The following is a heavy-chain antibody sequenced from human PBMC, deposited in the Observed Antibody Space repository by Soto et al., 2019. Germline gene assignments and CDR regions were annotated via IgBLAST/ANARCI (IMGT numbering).Heavy chain of an antibody. V-gene: IGHV1-18*01. CDR2: ISAYNVNT. CDR1: GSTFSSYG. Sequence: GASVKVSCKASGSTFSSYGITWVRQAPGQGLEWMGWISAYNVNTNYAQKIQGRLTMTTDTSTSTAYTELRSLRSDDTAVYYCASGYTQSPVTPIRYWGQGPLGTVSS. CDR3: ASGYTQSPVTPIRY. J-gene: IGHJ4*02. D-gene: IGHD2-21*02.